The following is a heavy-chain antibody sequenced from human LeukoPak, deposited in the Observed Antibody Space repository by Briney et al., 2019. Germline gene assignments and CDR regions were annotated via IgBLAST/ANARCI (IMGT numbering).Heavy chain of an antibody. D-gene: IGHD4-23*01. CDR3: ARQRTNGGNSDEAFDY. CDR1: GGSISSYY. V-gene: IGHV4-59*01. CDR2: IYYSGST. J-gene: IGHJ4*02. Sequence: SETLSLTCTVSGGSISSYYWSWIRQPPGKGLEWIGYIYYSGSTNYNPSLKGRVTISVDTSKNQFSLKLSSVTAADTAVYYCARQRTNGGNSDEAFDYWGQGTLVTVSS.